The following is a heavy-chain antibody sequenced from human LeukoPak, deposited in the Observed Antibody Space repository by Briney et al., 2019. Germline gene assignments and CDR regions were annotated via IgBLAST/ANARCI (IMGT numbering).Heavy chain of an antibody. J-gene: IGHJ4*02. CDR3: ARCQSTMVRGVISI. CDR1: GFTFRSYA. CDR2: ISGSGGST. Sequence: GGSLRLSCAASGFTFRSYALSWVRQAPGKGLDWVSAISGSGGSTYYADSVKGRFTISRDNSKNTLYLQMNSLRAEDTAVYYCARCQSTMVRGVISIWGQGTLVTVSS. V-gene: IGHV3-23*01. D-gene: IGHD3-10*01.